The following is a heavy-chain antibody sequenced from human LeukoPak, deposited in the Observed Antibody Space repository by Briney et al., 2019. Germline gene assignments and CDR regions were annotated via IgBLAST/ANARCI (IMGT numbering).Heavy chain of an antibody. D-gene: IGHD3-22*01. V-gene: IGHV4-59*11. J-gene: IGHJ4*02. CDR2: IYYSGST. CDR1: GGSISSHY. Sequence: SETLSLTCSVSGGSISSHYWSWIRQPPGKGLEWIAYIYYSGSTNYNPSLQSRVTISVDTSKNQFSLKLSSVTAADTAVYYCARVDSGYAPFDYWGQGTLVTVSS. CDR3: ARVDSGYAPFDY.